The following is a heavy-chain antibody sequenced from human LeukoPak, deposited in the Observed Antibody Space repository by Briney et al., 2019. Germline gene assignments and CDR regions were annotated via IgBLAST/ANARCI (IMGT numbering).Heavy chain of an antibody. J-gene: IGHJ6*03. D-gene: IGHD1-7*01. CDR1: GYSFTSYW. V-gene: IGHV5-51*01. CDR3: ARHRVWNYPLRYYMDV. CDR2: IYPGDSDT. Sequence: GESLKISCKGSGYSFTSYWIGWVRQMPGKGLEWMGIIYPGDSDTRYSPSFQGQVTISADKSISTAYLQWSSLKASDTAMYYCARHRVWNYPLRYYMDVWGKGTTVTVSS.